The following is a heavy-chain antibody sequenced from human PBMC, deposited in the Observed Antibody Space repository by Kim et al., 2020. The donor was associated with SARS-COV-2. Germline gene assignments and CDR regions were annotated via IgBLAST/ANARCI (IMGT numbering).Heavy chain of an antibody. J-gene: IGHJ4*02. D-gene: IGHD6-13*01. V-gene: IGHV3-23*01. CDR2: VSGNGGST. CDR3: AKDLATAAL. Sequence: GGSLRLSCAASGFTFSSYTMSWVRQAPGRGLEWVSTVSGNGGSTYYADSVKGRFVISRDNSKSTLYLRMNSLRGEDTAIYYCAKDLATAALWGQGTLVTVSS. CDR1: GFTFSSYT.